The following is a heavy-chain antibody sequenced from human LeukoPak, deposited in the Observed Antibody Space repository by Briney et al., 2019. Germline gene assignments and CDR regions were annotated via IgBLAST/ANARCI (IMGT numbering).Heavy chain of an antibody. Sequence: PGGSLRLSCAASGIALNTNDMNWVRQAPGKGLEWVSIIYPWGSAFYTDSVKGRFTVTRDESENMMFLQMNTLRPDDTAMYYCVRQGGGDNCRWGQGALVTVSS. D-gene: IGHD4-23*01. CDR2: IYPWGSA. CDR1: GIALNTND. J-gene: IGHJ4*01. CDR3: VRQGGGDNCR. V-gene: IGHV3-66*02.